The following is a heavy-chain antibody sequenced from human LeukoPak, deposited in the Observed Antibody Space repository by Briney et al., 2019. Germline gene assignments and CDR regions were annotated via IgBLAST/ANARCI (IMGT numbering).Heavy chain of an antibody. CDR2: ILSDGTNK. CDR1: GFPFSVSA. J-gene: IGHJ3*02. V-gene: IGHV3-30*04. D-gene: IGHD1-26*01. CDR3: ARTGESHAFDI. Sequence: GGSLRLSCAASGFPFSVSAMHWVRQAPGKGLEWVTLILSDGTNKYYADSVKGRFTISRDNSRKTLYLEMNSLRVEDAAVYYCARTGESHAFDIWGQGTMVTVSS.